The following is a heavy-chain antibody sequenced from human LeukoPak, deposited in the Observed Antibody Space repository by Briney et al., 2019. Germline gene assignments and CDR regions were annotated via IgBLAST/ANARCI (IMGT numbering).Heavy chain of an antibody. D-gene: IGHD5-24*01. CDR1: GFTFSNAW. V-gene: IGHV3-15*01. J-gene: IGHJ4*02. CDR3: TIRRDGYKYTGLFDY. CDR2: IKSKTDGGTT. Sequence: GGSLGLSCAAPGFTFSNAWMSWVRQAPGKGLEWVGRIKSKTDGGTTDYAAPVKGRFTISRDDSKNTLYLQMNSLKTEDTAVYYCTIRRDGYKYTGLFDYWGQGTLVTVSS.